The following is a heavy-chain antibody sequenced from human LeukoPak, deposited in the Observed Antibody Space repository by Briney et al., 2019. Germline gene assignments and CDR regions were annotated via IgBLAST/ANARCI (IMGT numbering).Heavy chain of an antibody. Sequence: GGSLRLSCAASGFSFSSYEMNWVRQAPGKGLEWISYISASGTLTHYADSVEGRFTISRDNAKNSLYLQMNSLRGEDTAVYYCARRGVLRYFDWLSRGLHYYYMDVWGKGTTVTVSS. CDR3: ARRGVLRYFDWLSRGLHYYYMDV. CDR2: ISASGTLT. V-gene: IGHV3-48*03. J-gene: IGHJ6*03. D-gene: IGHD3-9*01. CDR1: GFSFSSYE.